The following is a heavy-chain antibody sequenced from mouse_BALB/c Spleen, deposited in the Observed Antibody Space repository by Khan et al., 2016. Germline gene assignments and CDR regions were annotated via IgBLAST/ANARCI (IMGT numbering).Heavy chain of an antibody. D-gene: IGHD2-14*01. CDR1: GFSLTGYG. V-gene: IGHV2-6-7*01. CDR2: IWGDGST. Sequence: QMQLEESGPGLVAPSQSLSITCTVSGFSLTGYGVNWVRQPPGKGLEWLGMIWGDGSTDYNSALKSRLSISKDNSKSQVFLKMNSLQTDDTARYYCARDRYDERAYAIDYWGQGTSVTVSS. J-gene: IGHJ4*01. CDR3: ARDRYDERAYAIDY.